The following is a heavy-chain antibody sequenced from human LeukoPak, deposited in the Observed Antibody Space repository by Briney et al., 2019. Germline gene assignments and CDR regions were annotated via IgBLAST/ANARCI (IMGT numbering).Heavy chain of an antibody. Sequence: GGSLRLSCAASGFTFSSYAMSWVRQAPGKGLEWVSAISGSGGSTYYADSVKGRFTISRDNSKNTLYLQMNSLRAEDTAVYYCAKDLIRGYSGYVYAFGIWGQGTMVTVSS. CDR2: ISGSGGST. CDR3: AKDLIRGYSGYVYAFGI. CDR1: GFTFSSYA. D-gene: IGHD5-12*01. V-gene: IGHV3-23*01. J-gene: IGHJ3*02.